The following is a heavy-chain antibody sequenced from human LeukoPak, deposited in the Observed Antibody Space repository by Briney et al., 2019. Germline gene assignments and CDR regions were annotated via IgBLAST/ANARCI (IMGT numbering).Heavy chain of an antibody. V-gene: IGHV4-39*01. CDR2: INYRGRT. J-gene: IGHJ4*02. CDR3: ARRDCSGGSCQYFDY. Sequence: SETLSLTCTVSGGSISSYYWSWIRQPPGNGLDWIGIINYRGRTYYNPSLKSRVATSVDTSKNQFSLKLSSVTAADTAMYYCARRDCSGGSCQYFDYWGQGTQVTVSS. D-gene: IGHD2-15*01. CDR1: GGSISSYY.